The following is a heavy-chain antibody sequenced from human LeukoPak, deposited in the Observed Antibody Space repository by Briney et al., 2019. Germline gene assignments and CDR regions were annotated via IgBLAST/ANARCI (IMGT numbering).Heavy chain of an antibody. J-gene: IGHJ4*02. CDR1: GGSISSGSYY. CDR2: IYTSGST. V-gene: IGHV4-61*02. D-gene: IGHD6-13*01. CDR3: ARGPSRSSSWYEIDY. Sequence: SETLSLTCTVSGGSISSGSYYWSWIRQPAGKGLEWIGRIYTSGSTNYNPSLKSRVTISVDTSKNQFSLKLSSVTAADTAVYYCARGPSRSSSWYEIDYWGQGTLVTVSS.